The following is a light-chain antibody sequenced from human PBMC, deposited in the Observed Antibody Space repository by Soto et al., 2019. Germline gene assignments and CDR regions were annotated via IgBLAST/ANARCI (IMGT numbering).Light chain of an antibody. Sequence: QSALTQPPSASGSPGQSVTISCTGTRDDVGGYNYVSWYQQHPGKAPKIMIYEVNKRPSGVPARFSGSKSGNTASLTVSGLQAEDEAVYYCNSYVTSNVVKFGGGTKLTVL. J-gene: IGLJ2*01. CDR3: NSYVTSNVVK. CDR2: EVN. CDR1: RDDVGGYNY. V-gene: IGLV2-8*01.